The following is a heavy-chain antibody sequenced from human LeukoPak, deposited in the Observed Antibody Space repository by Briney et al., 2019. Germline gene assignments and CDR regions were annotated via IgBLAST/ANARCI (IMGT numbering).Heavy chain of an antibody. CDR3: ARDRGFLEWLPHPPYYYHGMDV. D-gene: IGHD3-3*01. V-gene: IGHV3-30-3*01. CDR1: GFTFSSCA. J-gene: IGHJ6*02. CDR2: ISYDGSNK. Sequence: GGSLRLSCAASGFTFSSCAMHWVRQAPGKGLEWVAVISYDGSNKYYADSVKGRFTISRDNSKNTLYLQMNSLRAEDTAVYYCARDRGFLEWLPHPPYYYHGMDVWGQGTTVTVSS.